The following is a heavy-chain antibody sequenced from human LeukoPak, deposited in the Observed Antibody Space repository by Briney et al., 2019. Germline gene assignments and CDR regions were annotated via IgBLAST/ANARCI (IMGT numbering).Heavy chain of an antibody. V-gene: IGHV4-34*01. CDR1: GGSFSGYY. CDR2: INHSGST. J-gene: IGHJ4*02. CDR3: AREGLGTPFEF. Sequence: SETLSLTCAVYGGSFSGYYWSWIRQPPGKGLEWIGEINHSGSTNYNPSLKSRVTISVDTSKNQFSLKMKSMTAADTAQYYCAREGLGTPFEFWGQGILVTVSS. D-gene: IGHD7-27*01.